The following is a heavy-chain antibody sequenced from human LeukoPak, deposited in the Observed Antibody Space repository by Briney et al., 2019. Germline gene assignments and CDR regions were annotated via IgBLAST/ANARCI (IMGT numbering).Heavy chain of an antibody. J-gene: IGHJ4*02. Sequence: GGSLGLSCAASGFTVSSNYMSWVRQAPGKGLEWVSVIYSGGSTYYADSVKGRFTISRDNSKNTLYLQMNSLRAEDTAVYYCARSVSSSWIYYFDYWGQGTLVTVSS. D-gene: IGHD6-13*01. V-gene: IGHV3-53*01. CDR3: ARSVSSSWIYYFDY. CDR1: GFTVSSNY. CDR2: IYSGGST.